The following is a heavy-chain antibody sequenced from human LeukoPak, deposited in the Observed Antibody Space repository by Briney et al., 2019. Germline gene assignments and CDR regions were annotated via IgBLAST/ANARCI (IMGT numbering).Heavy chain of an antibody. CDR2: ISGSGGST. V-gene: IGHV3-23*01. Sequence: PGGSLRLSCAASGFTFSSYAMSWVRQAPGKGLEWVSAISGSGGSTYYADSVKGRFTISRDNSKNTLYLQMNSLRAEDTAVYYCAKDPIYCSSTSCCYYGMDVWGQGTTVTVSS. D-gene: IGHD2-2*01. J-gene: IGHJ6*02. CDR3: AKDPIYCSSTSCCYYGMDV. CDR1: GFTFSSYA.